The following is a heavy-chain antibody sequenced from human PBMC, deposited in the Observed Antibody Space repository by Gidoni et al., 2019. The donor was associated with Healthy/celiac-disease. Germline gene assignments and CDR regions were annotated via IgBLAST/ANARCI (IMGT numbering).Heavy chain of an antibody. V-gene: IGHV1-24*01. CDR1: GYTLTELS. CDR2: FDPEDCET. D-gene: IGHD1-26*01. J-gene: IGHJ4*02. CDR3: ATGWEAEVPFDY. Sequence: QVQLVQSGAEVKKPGASVKVSCKVSGYTLTELSMHWVRQAPGKGLEWMGGFDPEDCETIYAQKFQGRVTMTEDTSTDTAYMELSSLRSEDTAVYDCATGWEAEVPFDYWGQGTLVTVSS.